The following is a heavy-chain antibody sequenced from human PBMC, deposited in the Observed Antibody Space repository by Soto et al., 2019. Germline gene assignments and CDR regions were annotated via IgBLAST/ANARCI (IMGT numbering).Heavy chain of an antibody. D-gene: IGHD3-22*01. Sequence: PGGSLRLSCAASGFTFSSYGMNWVRQAPGKGLEWVSYITATSNPIYYADSVKGRFTISRDNAENSLYLQMNSLRAEDTAMYYCARVLVNSESRVSPPAFHSWGNGQTVTASS. CDR1: GFTFSSYG. CDR2: ITATSNPI. V-gene: IGHV3-48*01. CDR3: ARVLVNSESRVSPPAFHS. J-gene: IGHJ6*03.